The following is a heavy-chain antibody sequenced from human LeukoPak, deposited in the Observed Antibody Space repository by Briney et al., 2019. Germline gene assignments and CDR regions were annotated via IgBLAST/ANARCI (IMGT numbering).Heavy chain of an antibody. V-gene: IGHV1-46*01. CDR1: GYTFTSYY. Sequence: APVKVSCKASGYTFTSYYMHWVRQAPGQGLEWMGIINPSGGSTSYAQKFQGRVTMTRDTSTSTVYMELSSLRSEDTAVYYCARGPRRNARSWVPAAPGIDYWGQGTLVTVSS. CDR2: INPSGGST. CDR3: ARGPRRNARSWVPAAPGIDY. D-gene: IGHD2-2*01. J-gene: IGHJ4*02.